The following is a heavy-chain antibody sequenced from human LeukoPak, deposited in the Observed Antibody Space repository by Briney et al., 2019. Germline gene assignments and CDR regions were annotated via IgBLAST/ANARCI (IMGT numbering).Heavy chain of an antibody. J-gene: IGHJ5*02. CDR2: ISSSGGII. V-gene: IGHV3-48*03. CDR1: GFTFSSYE. Sequence: GGSLRLSCAASGFTFSSYEMNWVRQAPGKGLEWVAYISSSGGIIYYADSVKGRFTISRDNAKNTLYLQMNSLRAEDTAVYYCARDPRYWDWFDPWGQGTLVTVSS. D-gene: IGHD1-14*01. CDR3: ARDPRYWDWFDP.